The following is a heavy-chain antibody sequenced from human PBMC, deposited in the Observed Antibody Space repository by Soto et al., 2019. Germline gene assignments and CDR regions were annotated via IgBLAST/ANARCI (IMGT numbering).Heavy chain of an antibody. CDR3: ARSKPYFIGWEPSDY. V-gene: IGHV1-18*01. J-gene: IGHJ4*02. CDR1: GYTFTSYG. Sequence: QVQLVQSGAEVKKPGASVKVSCKASGYTFTSYGISWVRQAPGQGLEWMGWISAYNGNTNYPQKLQGRVTMTTDTSTSTAHMDLRSLRSDDTAVYYGARSKPYFIGWEPSDYWGQGTLVTVSS. CDR2: ISAYNGNT. D-gene: IGHD1-26*01.